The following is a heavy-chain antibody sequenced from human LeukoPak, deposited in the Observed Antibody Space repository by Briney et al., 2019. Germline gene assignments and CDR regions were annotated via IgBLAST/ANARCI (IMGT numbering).Heavy chain of an antibody. CDR3: ARPQGYGSGTYAFDI. CDR1: GFTFSRHW. CDR2: VNADESRA. D-gene: IGHD3-10*01. Sequence: GGSLRLSCAASGFTFSRHWMYWVRQAPGKGLVWVSRVNADESRAIIADSVKGRFTISRDNARDTVYLQMNSLRAEDTAVYYCARPQGYGSGTYAFDIWGQGTMVTVSS. J-gene: IGHJ3*02. V-gene: IGHV3-74*01.